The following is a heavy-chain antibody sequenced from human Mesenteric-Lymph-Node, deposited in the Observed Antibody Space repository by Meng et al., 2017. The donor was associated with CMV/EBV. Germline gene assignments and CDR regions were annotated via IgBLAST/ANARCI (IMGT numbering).Heavy chain of an antibody. CDR1: GYTFTGHK. CDR2: MNPNSGDT. V-gene: IGHV1-2*06. Sequence: KVSCKASGYTFTGHKIHGVRQGPGQGLEWVGRMNPNSGDTKSTQKFQGRVTMTTDTSINTAYMELSRLRSDDTAVYYCARDIGSYDDYWGQGTLVTVSS. CDR3: ARDIGSYDDY. J-gene: IGHJ4*02. D-gene: IGHD1-26*01.